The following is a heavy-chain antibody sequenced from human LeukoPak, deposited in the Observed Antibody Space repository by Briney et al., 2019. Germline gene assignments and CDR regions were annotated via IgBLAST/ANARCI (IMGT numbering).Heavy chain of an antibody. V-gene: IGHV3-30-3*01. CDR3: ATGXXXXXDSSGFAAY. J-gene: IGHJ1*01. D-gene: IGHD3-22*01. CDR2: ISYEGSNK. CDR1: GFTFSAYH. Sequence: GGSLRLSCEASGFTFSAYHIHWVRQAPGKGLQWVAFISYEGSNKYYADSVKGRFTISRDNSKNTLSLHMNSLRPEDTAVYYCATGXXXXXDSSGFAAYWGQGTLV.